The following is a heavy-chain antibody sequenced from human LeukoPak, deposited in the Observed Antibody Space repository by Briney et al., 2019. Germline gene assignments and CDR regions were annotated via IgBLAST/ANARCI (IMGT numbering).Heavy chain of an antibody. V-gene: IGHV3-53*01. J-gene: IGHJ4*02. CDR1: GFTFSSYG. D-gene: IGHD4-17*01. Sequence: GGSLRLSCAASGFTFSSYGMHWVRQAPGKGLEWVSFIYSGGSTHNSDSVKGRFTISRDNSKNTLYLHMNSLRAEDTAVYYCARRAGDYSHPYDYWGQGTLVTVSS. CDR2: IYSGGST. CDR3: ARRAGDYSHPYDY.